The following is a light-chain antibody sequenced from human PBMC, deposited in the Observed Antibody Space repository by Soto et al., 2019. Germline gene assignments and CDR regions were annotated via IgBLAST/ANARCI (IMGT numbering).Light chain of an antibody. CDR3: CSHAGSSTFV. V-gene: IGLV2-23*02. CDR1: SSAVGSYNL. CDR2: EVS. J-gene: IGLJ1*01. Sequence: QSALTQPASVSGSPGQSITISCTRTSSAVGSYNLVSWYQQHPGEAPKLMIYEVSKQPSGVSNRFSGSKSGNTASLTISGLQAEDEADYYCCSHAGSSTFVFGTGTRSPP.